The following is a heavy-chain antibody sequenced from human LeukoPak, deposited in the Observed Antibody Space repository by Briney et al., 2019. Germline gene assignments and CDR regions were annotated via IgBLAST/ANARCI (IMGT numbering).Heavy chain of an antibody. D-gene: IGHD4-17*01. CDR1: SGSLSGYS. J-gene: IGHJ4*02. Sequence: SETLSLICAVSSGSLSGYSWGWIRQPPGKGLEWVGEISHSGITNYNASLKSRVTISLNKSEIQFSLMLSSVTAADTAVYFCTRQSGTVTPIDYWSQGTLVTVSS. CDR2: ISHSGIT. V-gene: IGHV4-34*01. CDR3: TRQSGTVTPIDY.